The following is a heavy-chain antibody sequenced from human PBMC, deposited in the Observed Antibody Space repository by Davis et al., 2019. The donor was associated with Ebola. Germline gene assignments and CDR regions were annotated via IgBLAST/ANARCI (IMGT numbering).Heavy chain of an antibody. CDR1: GFTFSSYA. J-gene: IGHJ4*02. Sequence: GESLKISCAASGFTFSSYAMHWVRQAPGKGLEWVAVISYDGSNKYYADSVEGRFTISRDNSKNTLYLQMNSLRAEDTAVYYCESIFDWGQGTLVTVSS. CDR2: ISYDGSNK. V-gene: IGHV3-30-3*01. CDR3: ESIFD. D-gene: IGHD3-3*01.